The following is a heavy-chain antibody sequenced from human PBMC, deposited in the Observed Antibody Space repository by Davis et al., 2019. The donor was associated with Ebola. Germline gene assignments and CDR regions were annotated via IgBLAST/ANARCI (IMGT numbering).Heavy chain of an antibody. CDR3: CSGYRTIDY. V-gene: IGHV3-9*01. CDR1: GFTFDDYA. D-gene: IGHD3-22*01. Sequence: SLKISCAASGFTFDDYAMHWVRQAPGKGLEWVSGISWNSGSIGYADSVKGRFTISRDNAKNSLYLQMNSLRAEDTALYYCCSGYRTIDYWGQGTLVTVSS. J-gene: IGHJ4*02. CDR2: ISWNSGSI.